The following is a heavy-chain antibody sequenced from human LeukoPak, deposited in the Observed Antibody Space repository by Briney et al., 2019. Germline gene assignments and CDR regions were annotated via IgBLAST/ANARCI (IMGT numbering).Heavy chain of an antibody. CDR1: GFSISNSA. D-gene: IGHD5-12*01. J-gene: IGHJ4*02. Sequence: GGSLRLSCAASGFSISNSAMSWVRQAPEKGLEWVSLIIGSSGSTFYADSVKGRFTISRDNSKNTLFLQMNSLRAEDTAVYYCAKGAYDYIEMGYFDYWGQGTLVTVSS. CDR3: AKGAYDYIEMGYFDY. V-gene: IGHV3-23*01. CDR2: IIGSSGST.